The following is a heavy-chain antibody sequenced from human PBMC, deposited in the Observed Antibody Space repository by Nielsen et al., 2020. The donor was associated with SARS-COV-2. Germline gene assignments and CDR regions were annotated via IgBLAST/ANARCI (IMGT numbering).Heavy chain of an antibody. D-gene: IGHD5-12*01. J-gene: IGHJ5*02. CDR3: ARDGRQSGYDGRSWFDT. CDR2: IDEDGSEN. V-gene: IGHV3-7*01. Sequence: GGSLRLSCAGSGFSFGSHWMSWVRQAPGKGLEWVANIDEDGSENNYVDSVKGRFTISRDNAKNSLFLEMNSLGGEDTAVYYCARDGRQSGYDGRSWFDTWGQGTLVTVSS. CDR1: GFSFGSHW.